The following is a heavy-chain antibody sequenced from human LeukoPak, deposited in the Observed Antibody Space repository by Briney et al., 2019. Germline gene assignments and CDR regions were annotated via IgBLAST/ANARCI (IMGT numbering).Heavy chain of an antibody. D-gene: IGHD2-15*01. CDR2: INHSGST. Sequence: PSETLSLTCAVYGGSFSGYYWSWIRQPPGKGLEWIGEINHSGSTNYNPSLKSRVTISVDTSKNQFSLNLSSVTAADTAFYYCARQPKECTPGVFITGKACWFDPRGQGTLVTVSS. J-gene: IGHJ5*02. V-gene: IGHV4-34*01. CDR3: ARQPKECTPGVFITGKACWFDP. CDR1: GGSFSGYY.